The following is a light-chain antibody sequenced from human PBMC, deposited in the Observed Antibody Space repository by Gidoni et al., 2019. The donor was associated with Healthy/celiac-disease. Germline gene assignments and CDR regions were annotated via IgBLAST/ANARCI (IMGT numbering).Light chain of an antibody. CDR1: NIGSKS. CDR3: QVWDSSSDHRYV. Sequence: SYVLIQPHSVYVAPGQTARITCGGNNIGSKSVHWYKQKPGQAPVLVVYEDRDRPSGIPERFSGSNSGNTATLTISRVEAGDEADYYCQVWDSSSDHRYVFGTGTKVTVL. CDR2: EDR. V-gene: IGLV3-21*02. J-gene: IGLJ1*01.